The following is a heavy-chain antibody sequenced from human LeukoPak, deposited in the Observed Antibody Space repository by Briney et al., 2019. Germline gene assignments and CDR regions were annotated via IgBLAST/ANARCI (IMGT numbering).Heavy chain of an antibody. Sequence: SGGSLRLSCAASGFTFSSYAMSWVRQAPGKGLEWVSAISGSGGSTYYADSVKGRFTISRDNSKNTLYLQMNSLRAEDTAVYYCAKDPYYYDSSGYYYGSYFDYWGQGTLVTVSS. V-gene: IGHV3-23*01. CDR2: ISGSGGST. D-gene: IGHD3-22*01. CDR1: GFTFSSYA. J-gene: IGHJ4*02. CDR3: AKDPYYYDSSGYYYGSYFDY.